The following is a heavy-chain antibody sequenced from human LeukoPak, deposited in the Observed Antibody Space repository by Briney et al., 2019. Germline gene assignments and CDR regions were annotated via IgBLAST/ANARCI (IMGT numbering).Heavy chain of an antibody. CDR3: ARGDCSGGSCYQA. V-gene: IGHV3-21*01. D-gene: IGHD2-15*01. J-gene: IGHJ4*02. Sequence: PGGSLRLYFAASGFTFSSFSINWVRQGPGKGVEWGSSISSSSSYIYYADSVKGRFTISRDNAKNSLYLQMNSLRAEDTAVYYCARGDCSGGSCYQAWGQGTLVTVSS. CDR2: ISSSSSYI. CDR1: GFTFSSFS.